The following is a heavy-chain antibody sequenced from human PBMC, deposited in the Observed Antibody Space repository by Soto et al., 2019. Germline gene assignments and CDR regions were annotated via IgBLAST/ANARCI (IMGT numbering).Heavy chain of an antibody. CDR2: INAGNGNT. J-gene: IGHJ4*02. D-gene: IGHD2-2*02. CDR1: GYTFTSYA. V-gene: IGHV1-3*01. CDR3: AKSATVPAAIAY. Sequence: ASVKVSCKASGYTFTSYAMHWVRQAPGQRLEWMGWINAGNGNTKCSQKFQGRVTITRDTSASTAYMELSSLRSEDTAVYYCAKSATVPAAIAYWGRGTLVTVSS.